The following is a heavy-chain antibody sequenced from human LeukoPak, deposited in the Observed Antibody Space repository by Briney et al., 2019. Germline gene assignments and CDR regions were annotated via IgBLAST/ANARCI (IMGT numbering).Heavy chain of an antibody. CDR3: ARAVHYDILTGYWVYGMDV. CDR1: GFTFSDYY. Sequence: GGSLRLSCAASGFTFSDYYMSWIRQAPGKGLEWVSYISSSGSTIYYADSVKGRFTISRDNAKNSLYLQMNSLRAEDTAVYYCARAVHYDILTGYWVYGMDVWGQGTTVTVSS. J-gene: IGHJ6*02. D-gene: IGHD3-9*01. V-gene: IGHV3-11*01. CDR2: ISSSGSTI.